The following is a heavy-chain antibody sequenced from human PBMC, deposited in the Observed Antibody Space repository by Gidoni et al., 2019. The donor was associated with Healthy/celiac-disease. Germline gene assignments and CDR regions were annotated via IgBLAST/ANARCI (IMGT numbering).Heavy chain of an antibody. J-gene: IGHJ4*02. V-gene: IGHV3-49*05. CDR2: IRSKAYGGTT. D-gene: IGHD2-21*02. CDR3: TRAGYGGNSEDY. CDR1: GFTFGVYA. Sequence: EVQLVESGGGLVKPGRSLRLSCPASGFTFGVYAMSWFSQAPGKGREWVGLIRSKAYGGTTEYAASVKGRFTISREDSKSIAYLQMNSLKTEDTAVYYCTRAGYGGNSEDYWGQGTLVTVSS.